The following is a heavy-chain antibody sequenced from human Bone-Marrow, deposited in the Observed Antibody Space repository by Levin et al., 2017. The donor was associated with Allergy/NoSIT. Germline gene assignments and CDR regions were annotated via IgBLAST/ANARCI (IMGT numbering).Heavy chain of an antibody. CDR1: GYTFTGYY. CDR3: ARVSYYDFWSGYYKWNWFDP. Sequence: ASVKVSCKASGYTFTGYYMHWVRQAPGQGLEWMGRINPNSGGTNYAQKFQGRVTMTRDTSISTAYMELSRLRSDDTAVYYCARVSYYDFWSGYYKWNWFDPWGQGTLVTVSS. J-gene: IGHJ5*02. D-gene: IGHD3-3*01. CDR2: INPNSGGT. V-gene: IGHV1-2*06.